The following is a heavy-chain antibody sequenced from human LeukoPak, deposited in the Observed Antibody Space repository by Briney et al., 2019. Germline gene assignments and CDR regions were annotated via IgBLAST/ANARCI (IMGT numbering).Heavy chain of an antibody. J-gene: IGHJ4*02. Sequence: SETLSLTCTVSGYSISSGYYWGWIRQPPGKGLEWIGSIYHSGSTYYNPSLKSRVTISVDTSKNHFSLKLSSVTAADTAVYYCARNRDGYNSFDYWGQGTLVTVSS. V-gene: IGHV4-38-2*02. CDR3: ARNRDGYNSFDY. D-gene: IGHD5-24*01. CDR2: IYHSGST. CDR1: GYSISSGYY.